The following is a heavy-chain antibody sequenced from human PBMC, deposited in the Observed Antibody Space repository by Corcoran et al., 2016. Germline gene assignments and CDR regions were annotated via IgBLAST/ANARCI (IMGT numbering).Heavy chain of an antibody. CDR3: VSDTGRLFEY. J-gene: IGHJ4*02. CDR1: GFTFRGYW. CDR2: INEVGSAK. D-gene: IGHD1-26*01. Sequence: EVQLVESGGGLVQPGGSLRLSCVASGFTFRGYWMSWVRQAPGKGLVWVANINEVGSAKNYVASVKGRFPMFSDSAKNSLYLQMTSLRAEDTAVYYCVSDTGRLFEYWGQGTLVTVSS. V-gene: IGHV3-7*01.